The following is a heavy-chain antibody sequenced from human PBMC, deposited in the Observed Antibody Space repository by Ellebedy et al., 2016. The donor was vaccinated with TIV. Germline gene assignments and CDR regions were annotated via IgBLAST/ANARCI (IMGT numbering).Heavy chain of an antibody. V-gene: IGHV1-24*01. CDR3: ASLGIAAAGKPFDY. D-gene: IGHD6-13*01. J-gene: IGHJ4*02. CDR1: GYTLTELS. Sequence: ASVKVSXXVSGYTLTELSMHWVRQAPGKGLEWMGGFDPEDGETIYAQKFQGRVTMTEDTSTDTAYMELSSLRSEDTAVYYCASLGIAAAGKPFDYWGQGTLVTVSS. CDR2: FDPEDGET.